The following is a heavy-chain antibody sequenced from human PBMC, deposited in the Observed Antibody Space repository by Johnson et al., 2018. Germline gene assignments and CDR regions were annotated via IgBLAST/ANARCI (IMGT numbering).Heavy chain of an antibody. D-gene: IGHD6-6*01. Sequence: VQLVQSGGGLVQPGRSLRLSCAASGFIFDDYAMHWVRQAPGKGLEWVSGIGWNSGSIAYADFVKGRFTISRNNARNSLYLQMNSLRDEDTALYYCVKDDSSSSAAYGMAVWGQGTTVTVSS. CDR3: VKDDSSSSAAYGMAV. CDR2: IGWNSGSI. J-gene: IGHJ6*02. CDR1: GFIFDDYA. V-gene: IGHV3-9*01.